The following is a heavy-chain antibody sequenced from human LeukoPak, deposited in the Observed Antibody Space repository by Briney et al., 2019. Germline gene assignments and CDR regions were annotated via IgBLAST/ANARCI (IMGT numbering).Heavy chain of an antibody. CDR2: MNPNTGHT. Sequence: GASVKVSCKASGYSFISYDVNWVRQATGQGLEWMGWMNPNTGHTAYAQKFQGRVTFTMDTSISTAYLELSSLRSEDTAVHYCARVGEWFDRSSGYYFFDYWGQGTLVTVSS. CDR3: ARVGEWFDRSSGYYFFDY. V-gene: IGHV1-8*03. CDR1: GYSFISYD. J-gene: IGHJ4*02. D-gene: IGHD6-13*01.